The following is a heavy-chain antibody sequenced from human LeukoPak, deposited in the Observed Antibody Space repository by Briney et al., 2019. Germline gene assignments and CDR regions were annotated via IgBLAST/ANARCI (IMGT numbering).Heavy chain of an antibody. CDR1: GYTFTSYD. CDR3: ARGECSGGSCYSGY. V-gene: IGHV1-8*01. Sequence: ASVKASCKASGYTFTSYDINWVRQAAGQGLEGMGWMNPNSGNTGYAQKFQGRVTMTRNTSISTAYMELSSLRSEDTAVYYCARGECSGGSCYSGYWGQGTLVTVSS. J-gene: IGHJ4*02. D-gene: IGHD2-15*01. CDR2: MNPNSGNT.